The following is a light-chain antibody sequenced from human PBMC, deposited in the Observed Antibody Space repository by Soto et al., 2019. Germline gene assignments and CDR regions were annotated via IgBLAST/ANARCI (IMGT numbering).Light chain of an antibody. V-gene: IGKV3-20*01. CDR2: GAS. Sequence: EIVLTQSPGTLSFSPGESAALSCRASQSISNNFLAWYQRKPGQAPRLLIYGASYRATDIPYRFSGSGSGTDFTLTITRLEPDDFAVYYCQQYGGSPPTFGQGTKVEVK. CDR3: QQYGGSPPT. CDR1: QSISNNF. J-gene: IGKJ1*01.